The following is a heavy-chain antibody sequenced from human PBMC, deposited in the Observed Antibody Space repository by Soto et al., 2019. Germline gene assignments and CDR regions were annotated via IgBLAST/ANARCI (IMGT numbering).Heavy chain of an antibody. V-gene: IGHV3-9*01. J-gene: IGHJ4*02. D-gene: IGHD3-22*01. CDR2: ISWNSGSI. CDR1: GFTFDDYA. CDR3: AKGATNYYDSSGYYREYYFDY. Sequence: EVQLVESGGGLVQPGRSLRLSCAASGFTFDDYAMHWVRQAPGKGLEWVSGISWNSGSIGYADSVKGRFTISRDNSKNSLYLQMSSLRAEDTALYYCAKGATNYYDSSGYYREYYFDYWGQGTLVTVSS.